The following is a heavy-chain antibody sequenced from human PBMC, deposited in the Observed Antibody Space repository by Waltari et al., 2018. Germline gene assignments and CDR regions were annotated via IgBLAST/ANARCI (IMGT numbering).Heavy chain of an antibody. Sequence: QLQLQASGPGLVKPSETLSLTCTVSGCSICSSSYYWGWILWLPGKGLEWIGSIYYSGSTYYNPSLKSRVTISVDTSKNQFSLKLSSVTAADTAVYYCARRARSSLGYYYYYGMDVWGQGTTVTVSS. V-gene: IGHV4-39*01. J-gene: IGHJ6*02. D-gene: IGHD6-6*01. CDR1: GCSICSSSYY. CDR2: IYYSGST. CDR3: ARRARSSLGYYYYYGMDV.